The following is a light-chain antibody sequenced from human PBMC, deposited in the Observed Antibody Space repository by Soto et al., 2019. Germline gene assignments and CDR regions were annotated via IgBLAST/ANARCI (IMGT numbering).Light chain of an antibody. V-gene: IGKV3-20*01. CDR2: GAS. CDR1: QSVSSSY. J-gene: IGKJ1*01. Sequence: EIVLTQSPGTLSLSPGERATLSFRASQSVSSSYLAWYQQKPGQAPRLLIYGASSRATGIPDRFSGSGSGTDFTLTVSRLESEDFAVYYCQQYGSSGTFGQGTKVDI. CDR3: QQYGSSGT.